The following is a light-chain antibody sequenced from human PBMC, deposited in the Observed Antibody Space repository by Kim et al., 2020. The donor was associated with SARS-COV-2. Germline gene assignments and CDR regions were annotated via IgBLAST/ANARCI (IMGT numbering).Light chain of an antibody. CDR2: YDS. CDR1: NIGSKS. CDR3: QGWDTSSDHWV. V-gene: IGLV3-21*04. J-gene: IGLJ3*02. Sequence: SYELTQPPSVSVAPGKTARITCGGNNIGSKSVHWYQQKLGQAPVLVIYYDSDRPSGIPERFSGSNSGNTATLTISRVEAGDEADYYCQGWDTSSDHWVFG.